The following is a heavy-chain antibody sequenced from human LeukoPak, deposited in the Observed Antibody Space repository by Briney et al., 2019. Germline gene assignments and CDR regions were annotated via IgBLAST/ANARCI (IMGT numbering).Heavy chain of an antibody. CDR3: AKEASWYSSGWYDYFDY. V-gene: IGHV3-23*01. D-gene: IGHD6-19*01. CDR2: ISGSGGST. CDR1: GFTFSNYT. J-gene: IGHJ4*02. Sequence: GGSLRLSCAASGFTFSNYTMSWVRQAPGKGLEWVSAISGSGGSTYYADSVKGRFTISRDNSKNTLYLQMNSLRAEDTAVYYCAKEASWYSSGWYDYFDYWGQGTLVTVSS.